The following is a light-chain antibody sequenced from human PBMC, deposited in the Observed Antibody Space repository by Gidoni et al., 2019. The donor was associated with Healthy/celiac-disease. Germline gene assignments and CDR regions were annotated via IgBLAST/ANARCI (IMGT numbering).Light chain of an antibody. J-gene: IGKJ1*01. CDR2: GAS. CDR3: QQYNNWPTWT. Sequence: EIVMTQSTATLSVSPGERATLSCRASQSVSSNLAWYQQTPGQAPRLLIYGASTRATGIPARFSGSGSGTEFTLTISSLQSEDFAVYYCQQYNNWPTWTFGQGTKVEIK. V-gene: IGKV3-15*01. CDR1: QSVSSN.